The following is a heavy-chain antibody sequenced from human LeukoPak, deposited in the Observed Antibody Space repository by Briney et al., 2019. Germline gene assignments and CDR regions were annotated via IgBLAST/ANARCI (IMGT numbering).Heavy chain of an antibody. CDR2: ISSSGST. Sequence: PSETLSLTCTVSGDSISSGDYYWSWIRQPAGKGLEWIGRISSSGSTNYNPSLKSRVTISVDTSKNQFSLKLSSVTAADTAVYYCARHILRARAAAGTYFWFDPWGQGTLVTVSS. CDR1: GDSISSGDYY. CDR3: ARHILRARAAAGTYFWFDP. J-gene: IGHJ5*02. V-gene: IGHV4-61*02. D-gene: IGHD6-13*01.